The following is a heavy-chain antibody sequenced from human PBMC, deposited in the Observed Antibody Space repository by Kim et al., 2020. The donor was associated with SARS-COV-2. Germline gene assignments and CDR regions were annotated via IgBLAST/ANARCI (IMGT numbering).Heavy chain of an antibody. V-gene: IGHV1-69*13. CDR3: ARPSITMVQGVIITALRPVYYYGMDV. D-gene: IGHD3-10*01. Sequence: SVKVSCKSSGGTFSSYAISWVRQAPGQGLEWMGGIIPIFGTANYAQKFQGRVTITADESTSTAYMELSSLRSEDTAVYYCARPSITMVQGVIITALRPVYYYGMDVWGQGTTVTVSS. J-gene: IGHJ6*02. CDR1: GGTFSSYA. CDR2: IIPIFGTA.